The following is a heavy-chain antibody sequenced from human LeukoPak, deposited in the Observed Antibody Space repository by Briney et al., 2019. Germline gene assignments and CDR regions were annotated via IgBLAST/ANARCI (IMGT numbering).Heavy chain of an antibody. Sequence: PGGSLRLSCVGSGFTFSRYSMNWVRQAPGKGLEWVSYISSSGSTIYYADSVKGRFTISRDNAKSSLYLQMNSLRAEDTAVYYCAELGITMIGGVWGKGTTVTISS. J-gene: IGHJ6*04. CDR2: ISSSGSTI. CDR1: GFTFSRYS. CDR3: AELGITMIGGV. V-gene: IGHV3-48*04. D-gene: IGHD3-10*02.